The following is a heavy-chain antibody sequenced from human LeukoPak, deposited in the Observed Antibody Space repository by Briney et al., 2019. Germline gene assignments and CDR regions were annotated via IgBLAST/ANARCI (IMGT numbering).Heavy chain of an antibody. CDR3: ARDAEYSSSWQYY. D-gene: IGHD6-13*01. CDR2: ISGDGSST. Sequence: AGGSLRLSCAASGFTFSSYWMHWVRQAPGKGLVWVSYISGDGSSTTYADSVKGRFTISRDNAKNTLDLQMNSLRAEDTAVYYCARDAEYSSSWQYYWGQGTLVTVSS. J-gene: IGHJ4*02. CDR1: GFTFSSYW. V-gene: IGHV3-74*01.